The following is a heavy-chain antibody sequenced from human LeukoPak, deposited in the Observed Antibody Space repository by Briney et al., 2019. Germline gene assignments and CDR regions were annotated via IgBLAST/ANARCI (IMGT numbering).Heavy chain of an antibody. J-gene: IGHJ4*02. D-gene: IGHD1-26*01. CDR1: GYIFTSYW. V-gene: IGHV5-51*01. Sequence: GESLKVSCKGSGYIFTSYWIGWVRQMPGKGLEWMGIIYPGDSDTRYSPSFQGQVTISADKSISTACLQWSSLKASDTAMYYCARRLGGLRGYSDYWGQGTLVTVSS. CDR3: ARRLGGLRGYSDY. CDR2: IYPGDSDT.